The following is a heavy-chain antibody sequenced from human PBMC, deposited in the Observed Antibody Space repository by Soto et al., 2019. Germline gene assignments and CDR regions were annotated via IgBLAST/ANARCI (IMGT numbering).Heavy chain of an antibody. CDR1: GSTCTSYE. CDR2: MNPNSGNT. J-gene: IGHJ3*02. CDR3: ARVFRGTYYDFWSGPDAFDI. Sequence: EASVKVSCKASGSTCTSYEINWVRQATGQGLEWMGWMNPNSGNTGYAQKFQGRVTMTRNTSISTAYMELSSLRSEDTAVYYCARVFRGTYYDFWSGPDAFDIWGQGTMVTVSS. V-gene: IGHV1-8*01. D-gene: IGHD3-3*01.